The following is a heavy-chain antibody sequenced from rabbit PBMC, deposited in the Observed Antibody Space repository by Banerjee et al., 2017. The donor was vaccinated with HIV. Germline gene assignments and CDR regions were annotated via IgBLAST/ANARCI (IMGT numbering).Heavy chain of an antibody. CDR1: GFDFSSYY. Sequence: QLKESGGGLVQPGGSLKLSCKASGFDFSSYYMSWVRQAPGKGLEWIVSIDAGKGTYYASWVNGRFSISRENTQNTVDLQMNSLTAADTATYFCARNLASSSAWYLNLWGPGTLVTVS. D-gene: IGHD1-1*01. V-gene: IGHV1S7*01. CDR3: ARNLASSSAWYLNL. J-gene: IGHJ4*01. CDR2: IDAGKGT.